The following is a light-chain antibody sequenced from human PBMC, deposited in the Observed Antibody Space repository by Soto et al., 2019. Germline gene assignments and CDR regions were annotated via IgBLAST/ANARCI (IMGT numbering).Light chain of an antibody. V-gene: IGLV2-14*03. CDR1: SSDVGAFNY. CDR3: SSYTTRNTEV. CDR2: DVT. Sequence: QSVLTQPASVSGSPGQSISISCIGTSSDVGAFNYVSWYQHHPGKAPQLIIYDVTSWPSGVSNRFSASKSGNTASLTISGLQAEDEADYYCSSYTTRNTEVFGTGTKLTVL. J-gene: IGLJ1*01.